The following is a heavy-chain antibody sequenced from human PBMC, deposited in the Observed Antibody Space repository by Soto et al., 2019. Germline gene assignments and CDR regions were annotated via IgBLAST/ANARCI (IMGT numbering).Heavy chain of an antibody. Sequence: SETLSLTCTVSGGSISSYYWSWLRQPPGKGLEWIGYIYYSGSTNYNPSLKSRVTISVDTSKNQFSLKLSSVTAADTDVYYCAKNYGNALDIWGQGTMVTVS. D-gene: IGHD3-10*01. V-gene: IGHV4-59*01. J-gene: IGHJ3*02. CDR3: AKNYGNALDI. CDR1: GGSISSYY. CDR2: IYYSGST.